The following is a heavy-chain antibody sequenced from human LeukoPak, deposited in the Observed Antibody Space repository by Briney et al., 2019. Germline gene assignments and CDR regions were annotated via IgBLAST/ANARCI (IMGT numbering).Heavy chain of an antibody. CDR1: GGSFSGYY. D-gene: IGHD1-26*01. J-gene: IGHJ5*02. V-gene: IGHV4-34*01. CDR2: INHSGST. Sequence: SETLSLTCAVYGGSFSGYYWSWIRQPPGKGLEWIGEINHSGSTNYNPSLKSRVTISVDTSKNQFSLKLSSVTAADTAVYYCARHGSYYFWFDPWGQGTLVTVSS. CDR3: ARHGSYYFWFDP.